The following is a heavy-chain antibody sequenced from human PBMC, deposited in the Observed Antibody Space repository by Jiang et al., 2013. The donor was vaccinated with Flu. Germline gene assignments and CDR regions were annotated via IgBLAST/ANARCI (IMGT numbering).Heavy chain of an antibody. CDR2: INTNTGNP. CDR1: GYTFTSYA. CDR3: ARSPYSPYYYGSGSYYKY. D-gene: IGHD3-10*01. Sequence: PGASVKVSCKASGYTFTSYAMNWVRQAPGQGLEWMGWINTNTGNPTYAQGFTGRFVFSLDTSVSTAYLQISSLKAEDTAVYYCARSPYSPYYYGSGSYYKYWGQGTPVTVSS. J-gene: IGHJ4*02. V-gene: IGHV7-4-1*02.